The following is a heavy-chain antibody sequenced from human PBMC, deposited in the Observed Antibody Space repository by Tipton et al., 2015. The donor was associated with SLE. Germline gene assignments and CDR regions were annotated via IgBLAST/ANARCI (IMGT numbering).Heavy chain of an antibody. CDR3: ATESGHYDFWSGYYTHYYYMDV. D-gene: IGHD3-3*01. Sequence: TLSLTCTVSGGSISSGDYYWSWIRQPPGKGLEWIGEINHSGSTNYNPSLKSRVTISVDTSKNQFSLKLSSVTAADTAVYYCATESGHYDFWSGYYTHYYYMDVWGKGTTVTVSS. V-gene: IGHV4-34*01. CDR2: INHSGST. CDR1: GGSISSGDYY. J-gene: IGHJ6*03.